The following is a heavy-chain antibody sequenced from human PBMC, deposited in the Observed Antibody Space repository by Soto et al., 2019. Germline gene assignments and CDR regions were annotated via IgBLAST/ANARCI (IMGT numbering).Heavy chain of an antibody. CDR1: EGTFSSYA. J-gene: IGHJ4*02. CDR2: IIPIFGTA. CDR3: ARGAKTDDSSGYYYPLGFDY. Sequence: SVKVSCKASEGTFSSYAISWVRQAPGQGLEWMGGIIPIFGTANYAQKFQGRVTITADESTSTAYMELSSLRSEDTAVYYCARGAKTDDSSGYYYPLGFDYWGQGTLVTVSS. V-gene: IGHV1-69*13. D-gene: IGHD3-22*01.